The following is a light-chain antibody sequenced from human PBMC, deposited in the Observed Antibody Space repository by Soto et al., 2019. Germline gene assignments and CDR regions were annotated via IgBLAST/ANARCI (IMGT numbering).Light chain of an antibody. CDR3: QQRVNWPPLT. CDR1: QSISIF. CDR2: DAS. V-gene: IGKV3-11*01. Sequence: EIVLTQSPATLSLSPGERATLSCTASQSISIFLAWYQQKPGQPPRLLIYDASIRATGIPARFSGSGSGTDFTLTISSLEPEDIAVYYCQQRVNWPPLTFGGGTKVEIK. J-gene: IGKJ4*01.